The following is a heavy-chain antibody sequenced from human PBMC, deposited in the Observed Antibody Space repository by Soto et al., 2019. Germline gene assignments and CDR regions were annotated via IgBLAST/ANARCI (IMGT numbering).Heavy chain of an antibody. CDR2: INHSGST. CDR1: GGSFSGYY. J-gene: IGHJ4*02. D-gene: IGHD3-10*01. Sequence: SETLSLTCAVYGGSFSGYYWSWIRQPPGKGLEWIGEINHSGSTNYNPSLKSRVTISVDTSKNQFSLKLSSVTAADTAVYYCARGPWAPMVRGRRDYFDYWGQGTLVTVSS. CDR3: ARGPWAPMVRGRRDYFDY. V-gene: IGHV4-34*01.